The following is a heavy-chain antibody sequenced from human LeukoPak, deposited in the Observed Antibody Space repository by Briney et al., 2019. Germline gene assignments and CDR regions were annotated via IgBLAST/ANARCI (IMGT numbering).Heavy chain of an antibody. CDR3: ARAEGAAAGYYYYGMDV. V-gene: IGHV3-48*03. D-gene: IGHD6-13*01. Sequence: PGGSLRLSCAASGFTFSSYEMNWVRQAPGKGLEWVSCISSSGSTIYYADSVKGRFTISRDNAKNSLYLQMNSLRAEDTAVYYCARAEGAAAGYYYYGMDVWGQGTTVTVSS. CDR1: GFTFSSYE. CDR2: ISSSGSTI. J-gene: IGHJ6*02.